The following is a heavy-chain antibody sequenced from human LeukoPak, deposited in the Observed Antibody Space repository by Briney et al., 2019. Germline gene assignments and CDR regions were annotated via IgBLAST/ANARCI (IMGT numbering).Heavy chain of an antibody. V-gene: IGHV1-58*01. CDR3: AACPRPYYDFWSGYPAPIGYYYMDV. CDR2: IVVGSGNT. Sequence: SVKVSCKASGFIFTSSAVQWVRQARGQRLEWIGWIVVGSGNTNYAQKFQERVTITRDMSTSTAYMELSSLRSEDTAVYYCAACPRPYYDFWSGYPAPIGYYYMDVWGKGTTVTVSS. J-gene: IGHJ6*03. CDR1: GFIFTSSA. D-gene: IGHD3-3*01.